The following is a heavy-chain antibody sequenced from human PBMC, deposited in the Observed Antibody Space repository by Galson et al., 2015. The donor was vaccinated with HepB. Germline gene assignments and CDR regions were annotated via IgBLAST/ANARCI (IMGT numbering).Heavy chain of an antibody. V-gene: IGHV3-7*01. J-gene: IGHJ3*02. Sequence: SLRLSCAASGFTFSSYWMSWVRQAPGKGLEWVANIKQDGSEKYYVDSVKGRFTISRDNAKNSLYLQMNSLRAEDTAVYYCARDSEWLVRGGGAFDIWGQGTMVTVSS. CDR3: ARDSEWLVRGGGAFDI. D-gene: IGHD6-19*01. CDR1: GFTFSSYW. CDR2: IKQDGSEK.